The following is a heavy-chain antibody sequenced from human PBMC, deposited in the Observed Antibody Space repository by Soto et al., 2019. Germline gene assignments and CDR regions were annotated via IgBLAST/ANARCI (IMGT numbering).Heavy chain of an antibody. J-gene: IGHJ5*02. D-gene: IGHD3-10*01. CDR3: ASLWFGELLDWFDP. Sequence: QLQLQESGPGLVKPSETLSLTCTVSGGSISSSSYYWGWIRQPPGKGLEWIGSIYYSGSTYYNPSLKSRVTISVDTSKNQFSLKLSSVTAADTAVYYCASLWFGELLDWFDPWGQGTLVTVSS. V-gene: IGHV4-39*01. CDR1: GGSISSSSYY. CDR2: IYYSGST.